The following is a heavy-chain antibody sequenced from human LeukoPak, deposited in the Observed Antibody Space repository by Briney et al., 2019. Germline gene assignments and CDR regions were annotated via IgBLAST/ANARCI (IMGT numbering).Heavy chain of an antibody. V-gene: IGHV5-51*01. CDR1: GFSFTSYW. CDR3: ARRRRGTTVTYYFDF. Sequence: GESLKISCKGFGFSFTSYWIGWVRQMPGKGLEWMGVIYPGDSETKYSPSFQGQVTISADKSINTAYLQWRSLKASDTVMYYCARRRRGTTVTYYFDFWGQGTLVTVSS. D-gene: IGHD4-17*01. J-gene: IGHJ4*02. CDR2: IYPGDSET.